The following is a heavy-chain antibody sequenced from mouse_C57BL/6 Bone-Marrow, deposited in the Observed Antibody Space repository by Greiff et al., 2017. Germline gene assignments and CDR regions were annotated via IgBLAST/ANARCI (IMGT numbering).Heavy chain of an antibody. Sequence: QVHVKQSGAELARPGASVKLSCKASGYTFTSYGISWVKQRTGQGLEWIGEIYPRSGNTYYNEKFKGKATLTADKSSSTAYMELRSLTSEDSAVYFCARKGYYSNPFAYWGQGTLVTVSA. V-gene: IGHV1-81*01. J-gene: IGHJ3*01. CDR2: IYPRSGNT. D-gene: IGHD2-5*01. CDR3: ARKGYYSNPFAY. CDR1: GYTFTSYG.